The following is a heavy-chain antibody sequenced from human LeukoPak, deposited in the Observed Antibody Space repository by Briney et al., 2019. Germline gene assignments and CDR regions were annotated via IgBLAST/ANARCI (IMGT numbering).Heavy chain of an antibody. CDR3: KTDIVVVPAATDY. CDR2: ISSSSSYI. D-gene: IGHD2-2*01. V-gene: IGHV3-21*01. J-gene: IGHJ4*02. CDR1: GFTFSSYS. Sequence: GGSLRLSCAASGFTFSSYSMNWVRQAPGKGLEWVSSISSSSSYIYYADSVKGRFTISRDNSKNTLYLQMNSLRAEDTAVYYCKTDIVVVPAATDYWGQGTLVTVSS.